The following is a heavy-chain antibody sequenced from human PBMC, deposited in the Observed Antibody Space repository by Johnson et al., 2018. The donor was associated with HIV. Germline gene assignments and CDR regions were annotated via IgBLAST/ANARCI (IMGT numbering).Heavy chain of an antibody. V-gene: IGHV3-53*01. Sequence: MQLVESGGGLIKPGGSLRLSCAASGFTVSSNYMSWLRQAPGKGLEWVSVIYSGGSTYYADSVKGRFTISRDNSKNTLYLQMNSLRAEDTAVYYCARDRGGDDAFDIWGQGTMVTVSS. J-gene: IGHJ3*02. CDR2: IYSGGST. D-gene: IGHD3-10*01. CDR1: GFTVSSNY. CDR3: ARDRGGDDAFDI.